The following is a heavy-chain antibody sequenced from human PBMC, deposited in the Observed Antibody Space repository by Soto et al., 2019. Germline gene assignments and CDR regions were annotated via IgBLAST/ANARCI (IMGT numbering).Heavy chain of an antibody. CDR1: GGSFSGYY. D-gene: IGHD3-10*01. CDR2: INHSGST. V-gene: IGHV4-34*01. CDR3: ARGRGMVRGVIMVRKIDYYYYYGMDV. Sequence: SETLSLTCAVYGGSFSGYYWSWIRQPPGKGLEWIGEINHSGSTNYNPSLKSRVTISVDTAKNQFSLKLSSVTAADTAVYYCARGRGMVRGVIMVRKIDYYYYYGMDVWGQGTTVTVSS. J-gene: IGHJ6*02.